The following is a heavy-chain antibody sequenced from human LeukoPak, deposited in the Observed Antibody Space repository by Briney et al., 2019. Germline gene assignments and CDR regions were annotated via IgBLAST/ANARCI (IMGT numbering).Heavy chain of an antibody. CDR2: IQYDGSNK. Sequence: SCKASGYTFTSYYMHWVRQAPGKGLEWVAFIQYDGSNKYYADSVKGRFVISRDNSKNTLYLQMNSLRVEDTAVYYCAKDRKYYHDISGYYPNWGQGTLVTVSS. CDR3: AKDRKYYHDISGYYPN. CDR1: GYTFTSYY. D-gene: IGHD3-22*01. V-gene: IGHV3-30*09. J-gene: IGHJ4*02.